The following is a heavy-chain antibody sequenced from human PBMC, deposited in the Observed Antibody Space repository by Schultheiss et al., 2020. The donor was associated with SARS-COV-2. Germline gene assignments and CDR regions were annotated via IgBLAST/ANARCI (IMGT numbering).Heavy chain of an antibody. CDR1: GGSISSYY. V-gene: IGHV4-59*01. CDR3: ARRDYRVYFDY. D-gene: IGHD3-16*02. CDR2: IYYSGST. Sequence: SQTLSLTCTVSGGSISSYYWSWIRQPPGKGLEWIGYIYYSGSTNYNPSLKSRVTISLDTSKNQLSLRLSSVTAADTAVYYCARRDYRVYFDYWGQGTLVTVSS. J-gene: IGHJ4*02.